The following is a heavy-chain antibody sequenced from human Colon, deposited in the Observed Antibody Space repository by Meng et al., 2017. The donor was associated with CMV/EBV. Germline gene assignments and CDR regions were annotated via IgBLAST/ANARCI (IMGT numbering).Heavy chain of an antibody. D-gene: IGHD2-2*01. CDR1: GFIFSGSH. CDR2: VRSKANNYAT. V-gene: IGHV3-73*01. J-gene: IGHJ4*02. CDR3: ARNEKSSRRLPYDY. Sequence: GESLKISCAASGFIFSGSHMHWVRQASGKGLEWVGHVRSKANNYATAYSASVKGRFTISRDDSKNTAYLQMNSLKTEDTAVYYCARNEKSSRRLPYDYSGQGTLVTVSS.